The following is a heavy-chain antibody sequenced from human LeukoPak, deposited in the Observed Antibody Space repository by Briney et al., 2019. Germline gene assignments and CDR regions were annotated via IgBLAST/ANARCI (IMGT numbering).Heavy chain of an antibody. CDR3: AKYCGYSSSWYKLGFDY. Sequence: GGSLRLSCAASGFTFSTYAMSWVRQAPGKGLEWVSAISSSGGSTYYADSVKGRFTISRDNSKNTLYLQMNSLRAEDTAVYYCAKYCGYSSSWYKLGFDYWGQGTLVTVPS. J-gene: IGHJ4*02. CDR2: ISSSGGST. V-gene: IGHV3-23*01. D-gene: IGHD6-13*01. CDR1: GFTFSTYA.